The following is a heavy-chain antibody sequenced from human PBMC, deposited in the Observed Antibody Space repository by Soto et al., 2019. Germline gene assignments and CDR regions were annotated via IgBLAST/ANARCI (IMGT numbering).Heavy chain of an antibody. J-gene: IGHJ5*01. V-gene: IGHV3-23*01. CDR3: AKDRRAGGNYGFYFDF. Sequence: EVQLLESGGGLVQPGGSLRLSCAASGFTFSSYGMTWVRQAPGKGLEWVSFSSATGAGTYYADSVKGRFTISRDNSKNTVYLQMTSLRADDTAVYYCAKDRRAGGNYGFYFDFWGQGALLIVSS. CDR2: SSATGAGT. CDR1: GFTFSSYG. D-gene: IGHD1-7*01.